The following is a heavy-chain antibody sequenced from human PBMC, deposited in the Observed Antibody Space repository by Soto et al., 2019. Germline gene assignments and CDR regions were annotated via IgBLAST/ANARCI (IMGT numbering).Heavy chain of an antibody. CDR1: GFTFSSYD. CDR3: AAGTAGSSSSDY. V-gene: IGHV3-13*05. CDR2: IGTAGDP. J-gene: IGHJ4*02. D-gene: IGHD6-6*01. Sequence: GFLRLSCAASGFTFSSYDMHWVRQVTGKGLEWVSTIGTAGDPYYPVSVKGRFTISRENAKNSLYLQMNSLRAGDTAMYFCAAGTAGSSSSDYWGQGSLVTVSS.